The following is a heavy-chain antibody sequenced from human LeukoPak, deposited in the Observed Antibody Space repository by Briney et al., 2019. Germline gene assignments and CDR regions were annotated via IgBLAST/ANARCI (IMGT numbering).Heavy chain of an antibody. CDR3: AGGNGGNSDY. J-gene: IGHJ4*02. Sequence: ASVKVSCKASGYTFTGYYIHWVRQAPGHGLEWMGWINPNGGGTKSPRKFQGRVTMTMDTSITTDYMELTRLAPDDTGVYLSAGGNGGNSDYWGEGALVTVSS. D-gene: IGHD4-23*01. V-gene: IGHV1-2*02. CDR2: INPNGGGT. CDR1: GYTFTGYY.